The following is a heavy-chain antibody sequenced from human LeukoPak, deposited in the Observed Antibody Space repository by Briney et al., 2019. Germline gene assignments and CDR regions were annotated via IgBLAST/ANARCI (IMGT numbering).Heavy chain of an antibody. Sequence: GASVKVSCKASGYTFTGHYMHWVRQAPGQGLEWMRWINPNSGDTNYAQKFQGRVTMTRDTSISTAYMELGRLRSDDTAVYYCATVSSGWSIYYFDYWGQGTLVTVSS. J-gene: IGHJ4*02. V-gene: IGHV1-2*02. CDR2: INPNSGDT. D-gene: IGHD6-19*01. CDR3: ATVSSGWSIYYFDY. CDR1: GYTFTGHY.